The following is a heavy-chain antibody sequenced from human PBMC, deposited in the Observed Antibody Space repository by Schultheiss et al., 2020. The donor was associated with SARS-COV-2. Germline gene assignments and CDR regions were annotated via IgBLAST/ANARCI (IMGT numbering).Heavy chain of an antibody. J-gene: IGHJ3*02. Sequence: SETLSLTCTVSGGSMTGSNFFWDWIRQPPGKGLEWIGSIYYSGITYYNPSLKSRVTISVDTSKNQFSLKLSSVTAADTAVYYCARRVVVPAATIDIWGQGTMVTVSS. CDR2: IYYSGIT. D-gene: IGHD2-2*01. V-gene: IGHV4-39*01. CDR3: ARRVVVPAATIDI. CDR1: GGSMTGSNFF.